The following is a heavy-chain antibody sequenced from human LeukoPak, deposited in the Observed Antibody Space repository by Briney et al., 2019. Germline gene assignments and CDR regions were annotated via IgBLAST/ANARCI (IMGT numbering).Heavy chain of an antibody. D-gene: IGHD4-17*01. J-gene: IGHJ1*01. CDR2: IISKADGRTT. V-gene: IGHV3-15*01. CDR1: GFTFTNAW. Sequence: GGSLRLSCAASGFTFTNAWTSWVRHAPGKGLEWVGRIISKADGRTTDCAAPVKCRFNISGDDSKNTLYLQMNNLKTEDTAVYYCTTGFPNYGDYRGYFQHWGQGSLVTVAS. CDR3: TTGFPNYGDYRGYFQH.